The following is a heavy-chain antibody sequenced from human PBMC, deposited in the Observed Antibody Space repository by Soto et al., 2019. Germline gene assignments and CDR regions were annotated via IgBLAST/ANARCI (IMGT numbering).Heavy chain of an antibody. CDR3: AKSAEYNYVDY. V-gene: IGHV3-23*04. CDR1: GFTFSTYA. CDR2: ITATGSGT. D-gene: IGHD5-18*01. J-gene: IGHJ4*02. Sequence: EVQLVESGGGLVQPGGSLRLSCAASGFTFSTYAMKWVRQAPGKGVEWASGITATGSGTYYADSVKGRFTISRDNSKNTLYLQMNSLTAEDTAVYYCAKSAEYNYVDYWGQGTLVTVSS.